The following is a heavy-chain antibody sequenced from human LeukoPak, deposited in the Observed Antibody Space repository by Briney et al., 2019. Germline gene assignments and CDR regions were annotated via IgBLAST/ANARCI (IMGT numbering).Heavy chain of an antibody. Sequence: SETLSLTCAVYGGSFSGYYWSWIRQPPGKGLQWIGYIHYSGTTNYNPSLKSRVTMSVDTSNNQFSLNLSSVTAADTAVYYCARGWRWLQSDYWGQGTLVTVSS. CDR1: GGSFSGYY. J-gene: IGHJ4*02. D-gene: IGHD5-24*01. CDR3: ARGWRWLQSDY. V-gene: IGHV4-59*01. CDR2: IHYSGTT.